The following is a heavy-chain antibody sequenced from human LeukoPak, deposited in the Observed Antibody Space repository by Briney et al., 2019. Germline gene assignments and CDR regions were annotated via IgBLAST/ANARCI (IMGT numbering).Heavy chain of an antibody. CDR1: GGSISSGDYY. Sequence: SEILSLTCTVSGGSISSGDYYWSWIRQPPGKGLEWIGYIYYSGSTYYNPSLKSRVTISVDTSKNQFSLKLSSVTAADTAVYYCAREEFYYGSGSYYYYGMDVWGKGTTVTVSS. V-gene: IGHV4-30-4*01. CDR3: AREEFYYGSGSYYYYGMDV. CDR2: IYYSGST. D-gene: IGHD3-10*01. J-gene: IGHJ6*04.